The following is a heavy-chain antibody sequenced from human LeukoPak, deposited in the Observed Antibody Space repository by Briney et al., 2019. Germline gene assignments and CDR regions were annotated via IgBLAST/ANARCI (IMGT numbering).Heavy chain of an antibody. CDR1: GGSFSGDY. Sequence: SETLSLTCAVYGGSFSGDYWSWIRQPPGKGLEWIGYIYYSGSTNYNPSLKSRVTISVDTSKNQFSLRLSSVAAADTAVYYCARLSGYDWESFCDYWGQGTLVTVSS. CDR3: ARLSGYDWESFCDY. D-gene: IGHD5-12*01. J-gene: IGHJ4*02. V-gene: IGHV4-59*01. CDR2: IYYSGST.